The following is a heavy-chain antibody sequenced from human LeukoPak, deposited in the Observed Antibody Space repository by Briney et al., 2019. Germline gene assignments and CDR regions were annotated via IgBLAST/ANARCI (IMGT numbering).Heavy chain of an antibody. J-gene: IGHJ4*02. CDR1: GYTFTGYY. CDR3: ARFRFDLGGFDY. CDR2: INPNSGGT. V-gene: IGHV1-2*02. Sequence: GASVKVSCKASGYTFTGYYVHWVRQAPGQGLEWMGWINPNSGGTNYAQKFQGRVTMTRDTSISTAYMELSRLRSDDTAVYYCARFRFDLGGFDYWGQGTLVTVSS. D-gene: IGHD3-16*01.